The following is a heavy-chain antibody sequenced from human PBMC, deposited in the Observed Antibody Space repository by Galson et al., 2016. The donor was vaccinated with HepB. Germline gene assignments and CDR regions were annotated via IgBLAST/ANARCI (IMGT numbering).Heavy chain of an antibody. J-gene: IGHJ4*02. CDR2: ISRVSDNM. Sequence: SLRLSCAGSGFTFSGYSMNWVRQAPGKGLEWISYISRVSDNMYYTDSVRGRFTISRDNAKSSLFLQMNSLRDGDTAVYYCAREESSGSYCNYWGQGTLVTVSA. D-gene: IGHD1-26*01. V-gene: IGHV3-48*02. CDR1: GFTFSGYS. CDR3: AREESSGSYCNY.